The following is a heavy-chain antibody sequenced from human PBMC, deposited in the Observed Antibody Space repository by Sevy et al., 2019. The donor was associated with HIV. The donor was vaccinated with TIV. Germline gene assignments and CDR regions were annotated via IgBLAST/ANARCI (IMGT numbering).Heavy chain of an antibody. Sequence: GGSLRLSCAVSGFNFNIYSMSWVRQAPGKGLEWVSTLSFGCGKINYADSVKGRFIISRDDSKNTLYLQMNSLRAEDTAVDFCVREGCTRPFDYWGQGTLVTVSS. D-gene: IGHD2-8*01. CDR2: LSFGCGKI. J-gene: IGHJ4*02. CDR3: VREGCTRPFDY. V-gene: IGHV3-23*01. CDR1: GFNFNIYS.